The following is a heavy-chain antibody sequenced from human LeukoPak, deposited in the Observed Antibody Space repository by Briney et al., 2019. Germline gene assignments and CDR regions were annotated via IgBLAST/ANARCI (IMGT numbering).Heavy chain of an antibody. CDR3: ARGPHRTAMVMLNWFDP. V-gene: IGHV4-31*03. D-gene: IGHD5-18*01. CDR2: IYYSGST. J-gene: IGHJ5*02. Sequence: SETLSLTCTVSGGSISSGGYYWSWIRQHPGKGLEWIGYIYYSGSTYYNPSLKSRVTISVDTSKDQFSLKLSSVTAADTAVYYCARGPHRTAMVMLNWFDPWGQGTLVTVSS. CDR1: GGSISSGGYY.